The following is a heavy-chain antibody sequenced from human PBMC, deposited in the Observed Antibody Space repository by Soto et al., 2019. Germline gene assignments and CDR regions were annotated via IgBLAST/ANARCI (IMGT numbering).Heavy chain of an antibody. V-gene: IGHV3-30*18. CDR2: ISYDGSNK. Sequence: QVQLVESGGGVVQPGRSLRLSCAASGFTFSSYGMHWVRQAPGKGLEWVAVISYDGSNKYYADSVKGRFTISRDNSKNTLYLQMNSLRAEVTAVYYCAKDSGIAAAGTNIWGQGTMVTVSS. D-gene: IGHD6-13*01. CDR3: AKDSGIAAAGTNI. CDR1: GFTFSSYG. J-gene: IGHJ3*02.